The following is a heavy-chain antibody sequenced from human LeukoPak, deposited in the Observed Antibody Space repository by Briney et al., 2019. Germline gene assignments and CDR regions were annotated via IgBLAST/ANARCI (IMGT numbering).Heavy chain of an antibody. J-gene: IGHJ6*03. CDR3: ARGAAPRGYYYYMDV. D-gene: IGHD3-10*01. V-gene: IGHV1-8*03. CDR2: MNPNSGNT. Sequence: ASVKVSCKASGYTFTSYDINWVRQATGQGLEWMGWMNPNSGNTGYAQKFQGRVTITRNTSISTAYMEPSSLRSEDTAVYYCARGAAPRGYYYYMDVCGKGTTVTVSS. CDR1: GYTFTSYD.